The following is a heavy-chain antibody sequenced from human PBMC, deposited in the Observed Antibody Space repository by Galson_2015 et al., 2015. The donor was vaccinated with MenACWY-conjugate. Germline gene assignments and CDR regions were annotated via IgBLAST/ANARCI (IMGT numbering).Heavy chain of an antibody. Sequence: SLRLSCAASELTVSSNYITWVRRAPGKGLEWVSAIYDDGRTNYADSVKGRFTISRDNSKNKVYLQMDSLRAEDTAVYYCARYCSSNSCSHGGGGMDVWGQGTTVTVSS. D-gene: IGHD2-2*01. CDR2: IYDDGRT. CDR3: ARYCSSNSCSHGGGGMDV. V-gene: IGHV3-53*01. J-gene: IGHJ6*02. CDR1: ELTVSSNY.